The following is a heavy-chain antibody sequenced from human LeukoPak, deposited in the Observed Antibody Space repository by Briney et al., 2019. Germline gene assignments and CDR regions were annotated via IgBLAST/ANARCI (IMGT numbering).Heavy chain of an antibody. D-gene: IGHD3-10*01. J-gene: IGHJ6*02. Sequence: GGSLRLSCAASGFTFSSYWMSWVRQAPGKGLEWVANIKQDGSEKYYVDSVKGRFTISRDNAKNSLYLQMNSLRAEDTAVYYCARESDSQNSGGMDVWGQGTTVTVSS. CDR3: ARESDSQNSGGMDV. CDR1: GFTFSSYW. V-gene: IGHV3-7*01. CDR2: IKQDGSEK.